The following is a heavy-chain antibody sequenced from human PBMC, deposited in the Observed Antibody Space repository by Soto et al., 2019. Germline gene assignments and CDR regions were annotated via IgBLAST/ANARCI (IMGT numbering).Heavy chain of an antibody. D-gene: IGHD6-19*01. J-gene: IGHJ4*02. CDR2: TYYRSKWYN. CDR3: ARVGAVAGPYYFDY. V-gene: IGHV6-1*01. Sequence: SQTLPPTFAISRGRVSCNNCSLNWIRQAPSRGLEWLGRTYYRSKWYNDYAVSVKSRITINPDTSKNQFSLQLNSVTPEDTAVYYCARVGAVAGPYYFDYWGQGTLVTVSS. CDR1: RGRVSCNNCS.